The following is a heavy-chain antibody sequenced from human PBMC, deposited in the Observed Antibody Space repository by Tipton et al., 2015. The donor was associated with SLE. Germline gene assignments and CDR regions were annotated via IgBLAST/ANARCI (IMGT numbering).Heavy chain of an antibody. J-gene: IGHJ2*01. CDR3: ASALPSFWYCDL. V-gene: IGHV4-31*03. CDR2: IYYSGST. CDR1: VGSISSGGYY. Sequence: TLSLTCTVSVGSISSGGYYWSWIRQHPGKGLEWIGYIYYSGSTYYNPSLKSRVTISVDTSKNQFSLKMSSVTAADTAVYYCASALPSFWYCDLWGRGTLVPVPS.